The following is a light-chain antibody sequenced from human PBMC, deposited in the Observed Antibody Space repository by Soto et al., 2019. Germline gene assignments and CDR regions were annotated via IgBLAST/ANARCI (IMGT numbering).Light chain of an antibody. CDR1: QSVSNN. Sequence: EIVVTQSPATLSVSPGERATLSCRASQSVSNNLAWYQQRPGQAPRLLIYGASTRATDIPARFSGSGSGTEFTLTISSLQSEDCAVYYCQQYNNWPLTFGGGTKVEIK. V-gene: IGKV3-15*01. CDR2: GAS. J-gene: IGKJ4*01. CDR3: QQYNNWPLT.